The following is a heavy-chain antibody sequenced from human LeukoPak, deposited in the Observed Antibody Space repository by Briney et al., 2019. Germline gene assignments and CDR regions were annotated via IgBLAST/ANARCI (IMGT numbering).Heavy chain of an antibody. CDR2: INHSGST. CDR1: GGFFRGYY. V-gene: IGHV4-34*01. Sequence: ATLSLTCAFYGGFFRGYYWSWIRPPPGKGLEWVWEINHSGSTNYNPSLKSRVTISVDTSKNQFSLKLSSVTAADTAVYYGARGRIISWWFSGGSNWFDPWGQGTLVTVSS. J-gene: IGHJ5*02. D-gene: IGHD2-8*02. CDR3: ARGRIISWWFSGGSNWFDP.